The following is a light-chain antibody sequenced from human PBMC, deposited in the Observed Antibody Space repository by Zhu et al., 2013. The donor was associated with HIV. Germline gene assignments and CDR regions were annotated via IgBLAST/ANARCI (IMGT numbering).Light chain of an antibody. CDR3: MHGGHWPWT. CDR2: LGS. V-gene: IGKV2-28*01. Sequence: DIVMTQSPLSLPVTPGEPASISCRSSQNLLYSNGYNYLDWYLQKPGQSPQLLIYLGSNRASGVPDRFSGSGSGTDFTLRISRVEAEDVGIYYCMHGGHWPWTFGQGTKVEIE. J-gene: IGKJ1*01. CDR1: QNLLYSNGYNY.